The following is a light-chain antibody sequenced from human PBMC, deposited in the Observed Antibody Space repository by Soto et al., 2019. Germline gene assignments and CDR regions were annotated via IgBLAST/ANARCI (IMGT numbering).Light chain of an antibody. V-gene: IGLV2-14*01. Sequence: QSVLTQPASVSGAPGQSIAISCIGTSSDIGSYNYVSWYQQHSGKAPKLMIYDVSNRPSGVSDRFSGSKSGNTASLTISGLQAEDEADYYCKSFTTSSTYVFGTGTKVTVL. J-gene: IGLJ1*01. CDR1: SSDIGSYNY. CDR2: DVS. CDR3: KSFTTSSTYV.